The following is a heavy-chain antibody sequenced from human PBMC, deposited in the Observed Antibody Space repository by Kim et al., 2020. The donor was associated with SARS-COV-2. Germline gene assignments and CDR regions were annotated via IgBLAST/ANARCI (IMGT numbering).Heavy chain of an antibody. D-gene: IGHD6-6*01. CDR3: ARHESGSSVWFDP. Sequence: SSTPHLKSRFTISIDTSKKQFSLKLSSVTATDTAVYYCARHESGSSVWFDPWGQGTLVTVSS. J-gene: IGHJ5*02. V-gene: IGHV4-39*01.